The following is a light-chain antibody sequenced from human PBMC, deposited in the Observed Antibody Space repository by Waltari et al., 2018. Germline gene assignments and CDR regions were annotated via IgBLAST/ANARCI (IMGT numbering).Light chain of an antibody. J-gene: IGLJ1*01. CDR3: CSYAGSSLV. Sequence: QSALTQPRSVSASPGQSVTISCTRTSSAAGGFNYVSWYQQHPGKAPKLMIYDVSKRPSGVPDRFSGSKSGNTSSLTISGLQAEDEADYYCCSYAGSSLVFGTGTKVTVL. V-gene: IGLV2-11*01. CDR2: DVS. CDR1: SSAAGGFNY.